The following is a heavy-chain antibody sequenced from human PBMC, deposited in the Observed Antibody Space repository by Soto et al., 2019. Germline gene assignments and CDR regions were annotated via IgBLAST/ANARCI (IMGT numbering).Heavy chain of an antibody. CDR3: AKAISGYNAPLDH. CDR1: GFTFSSYA. V-gene: IGHV3-23*01. CDR2: ISGSDSST. J-gene: IGHJ4*02. Sequence: EVQLLESGGGLVQPGGSLRLSCAASGFTFSSYAMNWVRQAPGKGLEWVSVISGSDSSTYYADSVKGRFTISRDNSKNTLDVQMKSLRAEDTAIYYCAKAISGYNAPLDHWGQGTRVTVSS. D-gene: IGHD5-12*01.